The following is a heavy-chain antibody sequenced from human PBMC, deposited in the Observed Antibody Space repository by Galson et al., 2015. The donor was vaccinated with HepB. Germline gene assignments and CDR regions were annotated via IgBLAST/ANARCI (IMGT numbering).Heavy chain of an antibody. V-gene: IGHV3-7*01. J-gene: IGHJ4*02. CDR1: GFTSSSYW. Sequence: SLRLSCAASGFTSSSYWMSWVRQAPGKGLEWVANINHGGSEKHYVDSVKGRFTISRDNANNSLYLQMNSLRAEDTAVYYCARVHQWLVALDYWGQGTLVTVSS. CDR3: ARVHQWLVALDY. D-gene: IGHD6-19*01. CDR2: INHGGSEK.